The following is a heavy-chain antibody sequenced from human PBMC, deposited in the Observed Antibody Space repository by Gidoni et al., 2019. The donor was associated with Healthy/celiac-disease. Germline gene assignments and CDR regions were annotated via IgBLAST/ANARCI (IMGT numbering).Heavy chain of an antibody. V-gene: IGHV3-30*03. CDR3: ATIIAVAGTIAFDI. D-gene: IGHD6-19*01. Sequence: QVQLVESGGGVVQPGRSLRLSCAASGFPFSSYGMHWVRQAPGKGLEWVAVISYDGSNKYYADSVKGRFTISRDNSKNTLYLQMNSLRAEDTAVYYCATIIAVAGTIAFDIWGQGTMVTVSS. J-gene: IGHJ3*02. CDR1: GFPFSSYG. CDR2: ISYDGSNK.